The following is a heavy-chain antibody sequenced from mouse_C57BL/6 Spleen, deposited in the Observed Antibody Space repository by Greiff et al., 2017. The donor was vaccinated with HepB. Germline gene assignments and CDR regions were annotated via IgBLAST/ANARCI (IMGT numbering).Heavy chain of an antibody. Sequence: QVQLQQPGAELVMPGASVKLSCKASGYTFTSYWMHWVKQRPGQGLEWIGEIDPSDSYTNYNQKFKGKSTLTVDKSSSTSYMQLSRLTSEDSAVYYCARGHSSGYVAWFAYWGQGTLVTVSA. CDR1: GYTFTSYW. CDR2: IDPSDSYT. J-gene: IGHJ3*01. V-gene: IGHV1-69*01. D-gene: IGHD3-2*02. CDR3: ARGHSSGYVAWFAY.